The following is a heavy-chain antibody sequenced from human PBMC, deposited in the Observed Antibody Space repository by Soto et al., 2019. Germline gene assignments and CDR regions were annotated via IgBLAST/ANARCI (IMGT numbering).Heavy chain of an antibody. CDR3: ARGGLVVVAAKTDWFDP. CDR1: GFTFSSYA. D-gene: IGHD2-15*01. V-gene: IGHV3-30-3*01. J-gene: IGHJ5*02. CDR2: ISYDGSNK. Sequence: GGSLRLSCAASGFTFSSYAMHWVRQAPGKGLEWVAVISYDGSNKYYADSVKGRFTISRDNSKNTLYLQMNSLRAEDTAVYYCARGGLVVVAAKTDWFDPWGQGTLVTVSS.